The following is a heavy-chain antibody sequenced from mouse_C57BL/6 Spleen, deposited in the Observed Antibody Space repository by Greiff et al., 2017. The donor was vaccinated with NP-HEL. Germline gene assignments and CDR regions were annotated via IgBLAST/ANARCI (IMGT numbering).Heavy chain of an antibody. CDR1: GFTFSSYG. J-gene: IGHJ3*01. CDR3: ARHGTYYSNYEGFAY. D-gene: IGHD2-5*01. V-gene: IGHV5-6*01. CDR2: ISSGGSYT. Sequence: EVMLVESGGDLVKPGGSLKLSCAASGFTFSSYGMSWVRQTPDKRLEWVATISSGGSYTYYPDSVKGRFTISRDNAKNTLYLQMSSLKSEDTAMYYCARHGTYYSNYEGFAYWGQGTLVTVSA.